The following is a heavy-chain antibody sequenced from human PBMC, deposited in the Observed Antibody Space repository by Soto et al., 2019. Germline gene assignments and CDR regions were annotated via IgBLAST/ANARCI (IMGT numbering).Heavy chain of an antibody. Sequence: GSLRLSCAASGFTFSSYSMNWVRQAPGNGLEWVSYISSISSTIYYADSVKGRFTISRDNAKNSLYLQMNSLRDEDTAVYYCARAYYDFWSGYFYHYYYGMEVWGQGTPVTLSS. J-gene: IGHJ6*01. D-gene: IGHD3-3*01. V-gene: IGHV3-48*02. CDR2: ISSISSTI. CDR1: GFTFSSYS. CDR3: ARAYYDFWSGYFYHYYYGMEV.